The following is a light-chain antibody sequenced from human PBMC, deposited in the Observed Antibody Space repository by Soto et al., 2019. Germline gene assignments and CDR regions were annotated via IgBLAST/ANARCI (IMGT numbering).Light chain of an antibody. CDR1: HSVSTS. CDR2: SAS. Sequence: EVVMTQSPATLSVFPGERVTLSCRASHSVSTSLAWYQQKPGQAPRLLIYSASTRATDIPARFSGSGSGIEFTLTINSLESEDFAVYYCQQYIHGYTFGQGTKLEIK. J-gene: IGKJ2*01. CDR3: QQYIHGYT. V-gene: IGKV3-15*01.